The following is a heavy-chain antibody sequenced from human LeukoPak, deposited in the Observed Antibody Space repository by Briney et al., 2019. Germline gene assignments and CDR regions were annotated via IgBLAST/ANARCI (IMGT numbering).Heavy chain of an antibody. Sequence: PGGSLRLSCAASGFTFSSYAMSWVRQAPGKGLEWVSAISGSGGSTYYADSVKGRFTISRDNSKNTLYLQMNSLRAEDTAVYYCASEGSAAYGGNSADFDYWGQGTLVTVSS. D-gene: IGHD4-23*01. CDR2: ISGSGGST. CDR1: GFTFSSYA. J-gene: IGHJ4*02. CDR3: ASEGSAAYGGNSADFDY. V-gene: IGHV3-23*01.